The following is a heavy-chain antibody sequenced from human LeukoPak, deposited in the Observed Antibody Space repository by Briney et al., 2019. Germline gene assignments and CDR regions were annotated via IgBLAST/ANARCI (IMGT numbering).Heavy chain of an antibody. CDR1: GYTFTNYG. J-gene: IGHJ4*02. V-gene: IGHV1-18*01. CDR2: ISAYNGNT. CDR3: ARDRVTTVTPDFDY. Sequence: ASVKVSCKASGYTFTNYGISWVRQAPGQGLEWMGWISAYNGNTNYAQKLQGRVTMTTDTSTSTAYMELRSLRSDDTAVYYCARDRVTTVTPDFDYWGQGTLVTVSS. D-gene: IGHD4-17*01.